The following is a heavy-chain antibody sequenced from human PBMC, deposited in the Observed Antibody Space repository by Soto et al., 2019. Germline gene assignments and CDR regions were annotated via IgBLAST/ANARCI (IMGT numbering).Heavy chain of an antibody. D-gene: IGHD1-26*01. V-gene: IGHV1-58*01. J-gene: IGHJ4*02. CDR3: AAAKEWELTPLVLYY. CDR2: IVVGSGNT. Sequence: SVKVSCKASGFTFTSSAVQWVRQARGQRLEWIGWIVVGSGNTNYAQKFQERVTITRDMSTSTAYMELSSLRSEDTAVYYCAAAKEWELTPLVLYYWGQGTLVTVSS. CDR1: GFTFTSSA.